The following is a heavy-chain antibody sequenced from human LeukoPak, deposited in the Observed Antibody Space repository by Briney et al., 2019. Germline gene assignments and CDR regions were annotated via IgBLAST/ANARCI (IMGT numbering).Heavy chain of an antibody. D-gene: IGHD6-19*01. CDR3: ARDFPREQWLVGGWFDP. Sequence: SETLSLTCAVYGGSFSGYYWGWIRQPPGKGLEWIGSIYYSGSTYYNPSLKSRVTISVDTSKNQFSLKLSSVTAADTAVYYCARDFPREQWLVGGWFDPWGQGTLVTVSS. J-gene: IGHJ5*02. V-gene: IGHV4-34*01. CDR2: IYYSGST. CDR1: GGSFSGYY.